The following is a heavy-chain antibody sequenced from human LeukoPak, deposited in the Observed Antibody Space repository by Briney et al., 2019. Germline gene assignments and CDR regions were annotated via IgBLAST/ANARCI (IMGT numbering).Heavy chain of an antibody. CDR1: GGTFSSYA. Sequence: GASVKVSCKASGGTFSSYAISWVRQAPGQGLEWMGGIIPIFGTANYAQKFQGRFTITADESTSTAYMELSSLRSEDTAVYYCARASPSYSSSWYSPGDYWGQGTLVTVSS. J-gene: IGHJ4*02. V-gene: IGHV1-69*13. CDR3: ARASPSYSSSWYSPGDY. D-gene: IGHD6-13*01. CDR2: IIPIFGTA.